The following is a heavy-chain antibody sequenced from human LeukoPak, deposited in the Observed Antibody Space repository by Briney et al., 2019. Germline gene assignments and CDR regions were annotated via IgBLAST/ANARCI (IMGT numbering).Heavy chain of an antibody. D-gene: IGHD3-10*01. V-gene: IGHV1-8*01. CDR2: MNPNSGNR. J-gene: IGHJ5*02. CDR1: VYTFTIYD. Sequence: GASVTVSFKSSVYTFTIYDINWVRQATGQGRGWRGGMNPNSGNRGYAQKFQGRVSMTRNTAINTAYMELSSLRSEDTAVYYCARGRMVRGVTWWFDPWGQGTLVTVSS. CDR3: ARGRMVRGVTWWFDP.